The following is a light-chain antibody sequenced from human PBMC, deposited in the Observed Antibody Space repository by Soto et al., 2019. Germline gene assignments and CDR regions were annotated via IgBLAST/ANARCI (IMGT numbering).Light chain of an antibody. CDR1: QYVGTR. V-gene: IGKV3-11*01. CDR3: HQRQSWPRT. CDR2: YTS. Sequence: EIVLTQSPSTLSSYPGETATLSCRASQYVGTRLAWYQHKPGQAPRLLIYYTSHRATGIPARFSGSASGTDFPLTINSLAPEDFAIYYCHQRQSWPRTFGQGSKVDIK. J-gene: IGKJ1*01.